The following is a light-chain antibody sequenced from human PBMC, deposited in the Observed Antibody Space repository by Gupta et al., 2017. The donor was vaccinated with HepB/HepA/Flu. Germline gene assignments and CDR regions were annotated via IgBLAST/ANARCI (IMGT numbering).Light chain of an antibody. CDR1: QGIRTY. CDR2: AAS. V-gene: IGKV1-9*01. CDR3: QQLNSYPIT. J-gene: IGKJ5*01. Sequence: IQLTQSPSFLSASVGDRVTITCRASQGIRTYLAWYQQKPGKAPNLLIYAASTLQSGVPSRFSGSRSGTXFSLTIXNLQPEDFATYNGQQLNSYPITFGXGTRLEI.